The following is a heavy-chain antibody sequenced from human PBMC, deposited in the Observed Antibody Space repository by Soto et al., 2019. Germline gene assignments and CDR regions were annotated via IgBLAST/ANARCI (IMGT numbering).Heavy chain of an antibody. D-gene: IGHD3-10*01. CDR3: ARGYYGSGSYRNWFDP. CDR1: GGTFSSYA. J-gene: IGHJ5*02. V-gene: IGHV1-69*13. Sequence: SVKVSCKASGGTFSSYAISWVRQAPGQGLEWMGGIIPIFGTANYAQKFQGRVTITADESTSTAYMELSSLRSEDTAVYYCARGYYGSGSYRNWFDPWGQRTLVTVSS. CDR2: IIPIFGTA.